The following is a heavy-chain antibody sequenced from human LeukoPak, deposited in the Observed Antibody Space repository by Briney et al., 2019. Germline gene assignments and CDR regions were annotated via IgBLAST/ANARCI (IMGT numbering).Heavy chain of an antibody. CDR3: AREDYYDSSGYYLDC. CDR1: GYSVSSGYY. J-gene: IGHJ4*02. Sequence: SETLSLTCTVSGYSVSSGYYWGWIRQSPGKGLEWIGSIYHSGSTYYSPSLRSRITISVDTSKNQFSLKLSSLTAADTAVYYCAREDYYDSSGYYLDCWGQGTLVTVSS. D-gene: IGHD3-22*01. V-gene: IGHV4-38-2*02. CDR2: IYHSGST.